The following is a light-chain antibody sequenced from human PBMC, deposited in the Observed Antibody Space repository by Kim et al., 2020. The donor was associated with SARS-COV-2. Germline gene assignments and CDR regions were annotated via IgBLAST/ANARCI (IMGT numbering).Light chain of an antibody. Sequence: SPGERAPLSCRASQSVSTSFLGWYQHKSGQPPRLLIFGTSRRATGIPERFSGSGSGTDFTLTIRRLEPEDFAVYYCQQYSGSPTFGQGTKLEI. J-gene: IGKJ2*01. CDR1: QSVSTSF. CDR2: GTS. V-gene: IGKV3-20*01. CDR3: QQYSGSPT.